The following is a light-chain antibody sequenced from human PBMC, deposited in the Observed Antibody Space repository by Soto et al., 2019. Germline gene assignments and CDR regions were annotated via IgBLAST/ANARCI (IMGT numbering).Light chain of an antibody. CDR1: QTISDW. J-gene: IGKJ1*01. V-gene: IGKV1-5*01. CDR3: HQYESYSRT. CDR2: DAS. Sequence: DIQMAQSPSTLSASVGDRVTITCRASQTISDWLAWYQLKPAKAPKLLIYDASILESGVPSRFSGSGSGTEFTLTISSLQPEDLGTYYCHQYESYSRTFGQGTRVEI.